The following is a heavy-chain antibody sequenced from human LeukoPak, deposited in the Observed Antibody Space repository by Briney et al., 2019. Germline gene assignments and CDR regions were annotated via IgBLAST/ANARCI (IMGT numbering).Heavy chain of an antibody. D-gene: IGHD6-13*01. CDR1: GGSLSSSSYY. CDR2: IYYSGST. J-gene: IGHJ4*02. V-gene: IGHV4-39*07. Sequence: SETLSLSCTVSGGSLSSSSYYWGWIRQPPGKGLGWIGSIYYSGSTYYNPSLKSRVTISVDTSKNQFSLKLSSVTAADTAVYYCARDGGIAAAGLTQFDYWGQGTLVTVSS. CDR3: ARDGGIAAAGLTQFDY.